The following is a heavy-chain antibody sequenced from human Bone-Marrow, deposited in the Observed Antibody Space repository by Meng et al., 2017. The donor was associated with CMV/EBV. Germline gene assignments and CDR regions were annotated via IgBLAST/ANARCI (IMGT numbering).Heavy chain of an antibody. CDR2: IKQDGSEK. J-gene: IGHJ4*02. Sequence: GESLKISCAASGFTFSSYWMSWVRQAPGKGLEWVANIKQDGSEKYYVDSVKGRFTISRDNAKNSLYLQMNSLRAEDTAVYYCATEIDYSSSSFDYWGQGTLVTVSS. D-gene: IGHD6-6*01. CDR3: ATEIDYSSSSFDY. V-gene: IGHV3-7*01. CDR1: GFTFSSYW.